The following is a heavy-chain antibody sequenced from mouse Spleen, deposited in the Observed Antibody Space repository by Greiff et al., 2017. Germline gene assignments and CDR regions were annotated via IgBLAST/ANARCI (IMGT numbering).Heavy chain of an antibody. CDR3: ARHYYGSGMDY. Sequence: EVQLVESGGGLVKPGGSLKLSCAASGFTFSDYGMAWVRQAPGKGPEWVAFISNLAYSIYYADTVTGRFTISRENAKNTLYLEMSSLRSEDTAMYYCARHYYGSGMDYWGQGTSVTVSS. V-gene: IGHV5-15*01. CDR2: ISNLAYSI. D-gene: IGHD1-1*01. J-gene: IGHJ4*01. CDR1: GFTFSDYG.